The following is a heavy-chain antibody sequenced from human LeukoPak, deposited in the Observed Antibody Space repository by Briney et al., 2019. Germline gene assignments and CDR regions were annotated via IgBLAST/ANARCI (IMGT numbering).Heavy chain of an antibody. CDR3: ARLYGSGSYPPSNFDY. Sequence: SETLSLTCAVYGGSFSSYYWGWIRQPPGKGLEWIGSIYYSGSTHYNPSLKSRVTIYVDTSKNQFSLKLTSVTAADTAVYYCARLYGSGSYPPSNFDYWGQGTLVTVSS. D-gene: IGHD3-10*01. CDR2: IYYSGST. V-gene: IGHV4-39*01. CDR1: GGSFSSYY. J-gene: IGHJ4*02.